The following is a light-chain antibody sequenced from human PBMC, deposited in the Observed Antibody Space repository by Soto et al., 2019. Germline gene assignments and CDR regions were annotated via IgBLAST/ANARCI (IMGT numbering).Light chain of an antibody. CDR3: HQTYSVPPT. CDR1: QRVSTY. V-gene: IGKV1-39*01. CDR2: AAS. J-gene: IGKJ1*01. Sequence: DIQMTQSPSSLSASVGDRVTISCRASQRVSTYLNWYQQRPGKAPKLLIYAASTLQSGVPSTFSGSASGTNFTLTIASLQPADFATYYCHQTYSVPPTFGQGTKVEI.